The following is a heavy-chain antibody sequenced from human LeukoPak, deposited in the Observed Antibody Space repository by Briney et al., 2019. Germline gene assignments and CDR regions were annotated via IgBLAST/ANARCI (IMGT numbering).Heavy chain of an antibody. CDR1: GFTFSSYG. V-gene: IGHV3-30*18. J-gene: IGHJ4*02. D-gene: IGHD2-2*01. Sequence: PGRSLRLSCAASGFTFSSYGMHWVRQAPGEGLEWVAVISYDGSNKYYADSVKGRFTISRDNSKNTLYLQMNSLRAEDTAVYYCAKDFAYARSGYFDYWGQGTLVTVSS. CDR2: ISYDGSNK. CDR3: AKDFAYARSGYFDY.